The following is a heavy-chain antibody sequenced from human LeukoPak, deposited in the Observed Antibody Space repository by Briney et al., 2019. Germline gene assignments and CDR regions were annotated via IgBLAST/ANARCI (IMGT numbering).Heavy chain of an antibody. Sequence: GGSLRLSCAASGFTFSSYAMSWVRQAPGKGLEWVSSISSSSSYIYYADSVKGRFTISRDNAKNSLYLQMNSLRAEDTAVYYCARIAVSEGEVIYYYYYMDVWGKGTTVTVSS. CDR1: GFTFSSYA. CDR2: ISSSSSYI. CDR3: ARIAVSEGEVIYYYYYMDV. J-gene: IGHJ6*03. D-gene: IGHD2-21*01. V-gene: IGHV3-21*01.